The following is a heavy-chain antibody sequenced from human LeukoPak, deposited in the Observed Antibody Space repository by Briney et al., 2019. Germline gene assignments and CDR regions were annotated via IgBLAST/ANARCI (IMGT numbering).Heavy chain of an antibody. CDR3: ARLLGNCVGTKCFRYFQD. CDR1: GYSFTTYW. Sequence: GESLKISCKASGYSFTTYWIGWVRQMPGEGLEWMGFVYPADSDTKYSPSFQGQVTTSVDKSITTAYVQWSSLRASDSAVYYCARLLGNCVGTKCFRYFQDWGQGTLVTVSS. V-gene: IGHV5-51*01. CDR2: VYPADSDT. D-gene: IGHD2-15*01. J-gene: IGHJ1*01.